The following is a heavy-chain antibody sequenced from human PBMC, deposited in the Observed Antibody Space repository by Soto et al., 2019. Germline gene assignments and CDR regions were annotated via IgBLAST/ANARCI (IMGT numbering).Heavy chain of an antibody. J-gene: IGHJ3*02. V-gene: IGHV6-1*01. CDR1: GDSVSSNSAA. CDR2: TYYRSKWYS. Sequence: SQTLSLTCAISGDSVSSNSAAGNWIRQSPSRGLEWLGRTYYRSKWYSSYAVSVKSRITINPDTSKNQFSLQLNSVTPEDTAVYYCARGPETTMGTFDIWGQGTVVTVSS. D-gene: IGHD5-18*01. CDR3: ARGPETTMGTFDI.